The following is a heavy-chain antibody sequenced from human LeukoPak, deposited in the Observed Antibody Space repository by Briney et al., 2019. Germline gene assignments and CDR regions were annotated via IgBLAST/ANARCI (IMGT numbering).Heavy chain of an antibody. CDR1: GFTFSSYS. CDR2: ISSSSSYI. D-gene: IGHD1-14*01. CDR3: ARDLPPVETIHYYFDY. V-gene: IGHV3-21*01. J-gene: IGHJ4*02. Sequence: GGSLRLSCAASGFTFSSYSMNWDRQAPGKGLEWVSSISSSSSYIYYADSVKGRFTISRDNAKNSLYLQMNSLRAEDTAVYYCARDLPPVETIHYYFDYWGQGTLVTVSS.